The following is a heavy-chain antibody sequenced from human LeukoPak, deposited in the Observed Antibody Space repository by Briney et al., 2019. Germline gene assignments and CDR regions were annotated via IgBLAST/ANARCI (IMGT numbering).Heavy chain of an antibody. CDR1: GFTFSSYW. CDR3: ARDTYDISGYYYGPFDY. CDR2: INTDGSST. V-gene: IGHV3-74*01. J-gene: IGHJ4*02. Sequence: GGSLRLSCAASGFTFSSYWMHWARQAPGKGLVWVSRINTDGSSTSYADSVKGRFTISRDNAKNMLYLQMNSLRAEDTAVYYCARDTYDISGYYYGPFDYWGQGTLVTVSS. D-gene: IGHD3-22*01.